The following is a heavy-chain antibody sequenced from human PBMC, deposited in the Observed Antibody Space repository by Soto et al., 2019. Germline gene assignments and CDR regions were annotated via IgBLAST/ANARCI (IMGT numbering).Heavy chain of an antibody. D-gene: IGHD2-2*02. CDR1: GFSLNSYA. Sequence: QVQLVESGGGVVQPGRSLTLSCAASGFSLNSYAMHWVRQAPGKGLEWVAVISYDGSHKCYGDSVKGRFTISRDNSKNTVYLQMDSLRTEDTAVYYCESDCSSHTCYRQGGMDVWGQGTTVTVSS. CDR2: ISYDGSHK. CDR3: ESDCSSHTCYRQGGMDV. J-gene: IGHJ6*02. V-gene: IGHV3-30-3*01.